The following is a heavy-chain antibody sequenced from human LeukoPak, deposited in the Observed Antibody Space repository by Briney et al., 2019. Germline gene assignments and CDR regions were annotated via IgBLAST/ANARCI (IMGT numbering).Heavy chain of an antibody. CDR1: GFTFSDYY. J-gene: IGHJ5*02. D-gene: IGHD3-22*01. CDR3: ARVPTGHYDSSGYYYETLPNWFDP. V-gene: IGHV3-11*01. CDR2: ISIRGSTT. Sequence: GRSPRLSCAASGFTFSDYYIGSIRHAPGKGLGWVSYISIRGSTTTYADSVKGRFTISRDNAKNSLYLQMNSLRAEDTAVYYGARVPTGHYDSSGYYYETLPNWFDPWGQGTLVTVSS.